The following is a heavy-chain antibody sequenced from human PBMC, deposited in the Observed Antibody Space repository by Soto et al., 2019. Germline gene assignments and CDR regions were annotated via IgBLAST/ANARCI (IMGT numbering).Heavy chain of an antibody. J-gene: IGHJ4*02. CDR3: AHGSGWLFDY. CDR1: GFSLNERAVG. Sequence: QITLEESGPTLVKPTQTLTLTCTFSGFSLNERAVGVGWIRQPPGKALEWLAFTYWDDDNHYSPSLKSRLTIIKDTSKNQVVLTMTNTDPADTATYYCAHGSGWLFDYWGQVTQVTVSS. CDR2: TYWDDDN. V-gene: IGHV2-5*02. D-gene: IGHD6-19*01.